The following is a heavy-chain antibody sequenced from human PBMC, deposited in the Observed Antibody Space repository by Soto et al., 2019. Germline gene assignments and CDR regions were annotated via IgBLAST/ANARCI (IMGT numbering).Heavy chain of an antibody. V-gene: IGHV1-46*01. Sequence: GASVKVSCKASGYTFSSYGISWVRQAPGQGLEWMGIINPSGGSTSYAQKFQGRVTMTRDTSTSTVYMELSSLRSEDTAVYYCARTGIVLVPAAPFDPRGQGTLVTVPS. CDR2: INPSGGST. CDR3: ARTGIVLVPAAPFDP. J-gene: IGHJ5*02. D-gene: IGHD2-2*01. CDR1: GYTFSSYG.